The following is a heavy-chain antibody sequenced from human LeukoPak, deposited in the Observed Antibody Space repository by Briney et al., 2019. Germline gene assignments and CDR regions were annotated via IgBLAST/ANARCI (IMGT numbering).Heavy chain of an antibody. V-gene: IGHV3-23*01. CDR3: AKPYYCGSDCLHYFDY. J-gene: IGHJ4*02. CDR1: GFTFNSHA. D-gene: IGHD2-21*02. CDR2: ISGSGGST. Sequence: GGSLRLSCAASGFTFNSHAMNWVRQAPGKGLEWVSTISGSGGSTYYADSVKGRFTISRDNSKNTLYLQMNSLRADDTAVYYCAKPYYCGSDCLHYFDYWGQGTLVTVSS.